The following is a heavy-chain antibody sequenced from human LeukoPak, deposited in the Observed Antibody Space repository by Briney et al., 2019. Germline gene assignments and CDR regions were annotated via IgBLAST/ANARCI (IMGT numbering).Heavy chain of an antibody. Sequence: GASVKVSCKASGDTSIRYAISWVRQAPGQGLEWMGGIIPVFRTSNYAHRFQGRVTITADESTSKVYMELSSLRSEDTDVYYCAGDYFDGSGYYYGYFNYWGQGTLVTVSS. D-gene: IGHD3-22*01. V-gene: IGHV1-69*13. J-gene: IGHJ4*02. CDR3: AGDYFDGSGYYYGYFNY. CDR1: GDTSIRYA. CDR2: IIPVFRTS.